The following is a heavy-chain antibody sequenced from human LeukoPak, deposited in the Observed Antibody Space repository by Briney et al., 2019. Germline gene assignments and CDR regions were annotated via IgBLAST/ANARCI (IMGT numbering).Heavy chain of an antibody. CDR2: IIPILNIA. D-gene: IGHD3-10*01. CDR3: ARVAGSSYDY. Sequence: SVKVSCKASGYTFTSYGISWVRQAPGQGLEWMGRIIPILNIADYAQKFQGRVTITADTSTSTAYMELSSLRSEDTAVYYCARVAGSSYDYWGQGTLVTVSS. J-gene: IGHJ4*02. CDR1: GYTFTSYG. V-gene: IGHV1-69*04.